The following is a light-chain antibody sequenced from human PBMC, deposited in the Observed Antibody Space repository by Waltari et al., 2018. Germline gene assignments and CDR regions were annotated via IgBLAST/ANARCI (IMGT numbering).Light chain of an antibody. J-gene: IGKJ1*01. CDR3: QNHERLPAV. V-gene: IGKV3-20*01. CDR2: GAS. CDR1: QRIGRS. Sequence: EIVLTQSPGTLSLSPGASATLSCRASQRIGRSLVWYQQKPGQAPRLLIYGASSRAAGIPDRFSGSGSGTDFSLTISRLEPEDFAVYYCQNHERLPAVFGQGTKVEIK.